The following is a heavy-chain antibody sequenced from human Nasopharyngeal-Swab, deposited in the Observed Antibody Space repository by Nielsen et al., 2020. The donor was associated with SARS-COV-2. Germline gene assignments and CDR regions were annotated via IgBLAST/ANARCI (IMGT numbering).Heavy chain of an antibody. V-gene: IGHV4-59*01. CDR3: ATDHSYYDSNGYYFDY. J-gene: IGHJ4*02. CDR2: NHYRGTT. Sequence: SETLSLTCTCSGGPSRSDYWSWVREPPGKRLGRSRNNHYRGTTNYNPSLKSRVTISVDTSKNQFSLKLSSVTAADTAVYYCATDHSYYDSNGYYFDYWGLGTLVTVSS. D-gene: IGHD3-22*01. CDR1: GGPSRSDY.